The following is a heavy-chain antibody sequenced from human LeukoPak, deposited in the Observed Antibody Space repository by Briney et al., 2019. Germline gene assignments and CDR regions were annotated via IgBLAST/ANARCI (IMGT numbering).Heavy chain of an antibody. CDR3: ARGPLYSSSWYDLDY. V-gene: IGHV3-21*01. CDR1: GFTFTSSA. D-gene: IGHD6-13*01. Sequence: GGSLRLSCSASGFTFTSSAMTWVRQAPGTGLEWVSAINARGSDIYYADSVKGRFTISRDNAKNSLYLQMNSLRAEDTAVYYCARGPLYSSSWYDLDYWGQGTLVTVSS. CDR2: INARGSDI. J-gene: IGHJ4*02.